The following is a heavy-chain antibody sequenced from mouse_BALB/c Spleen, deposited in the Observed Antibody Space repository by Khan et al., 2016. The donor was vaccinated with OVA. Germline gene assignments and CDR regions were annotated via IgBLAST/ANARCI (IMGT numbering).Heavy chain of an antibody. CDR3: ARGGYGGFAY. Sequence: QVQLQQSGAELVKPGASVKLSCKASGYTFTSYDINWVRQRPEQGLEWIRWIFPGDGSTKYNEKFKGKATLTTDKSSSTAYMQLNRLTSEDSAVXCCARGGYGGFAYWGQGTLVTVSA. J-gene: IGHJ3*01. V-gene: IGHV1-85*01. CDR1: GYTFTSYD. CDR2: IFPGDGST. D-gene: IGHD2-14*01.